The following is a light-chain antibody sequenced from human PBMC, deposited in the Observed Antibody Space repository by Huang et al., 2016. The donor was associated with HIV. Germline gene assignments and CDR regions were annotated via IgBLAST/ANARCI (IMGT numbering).Light chain of an antibody. V-gene: IGKV3-20*01. CDR1: QSVSSNS. CDR3: HQYGSSLQT. Sequence: EIVLTQSPGTLSLSPGERATLSCRASQSVSSNSLAWYQQTPGQAPRLLISGASSRAIGITDRFSGSGSGTDFTLSISRLEPEDSAVYYCHQYGSSLQTFGQGTKVDIK. J-gene: IGKJ1*01. CDR2: GAS.